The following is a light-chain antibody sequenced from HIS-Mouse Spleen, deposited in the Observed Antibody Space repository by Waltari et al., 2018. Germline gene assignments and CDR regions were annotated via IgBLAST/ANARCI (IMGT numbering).Light chain of an antibody. CDR1: NIGSKS. Sequence: SYVLTQPPSVSVAPGQTARITCGGNNIGSKSVHWYQQKPGQAPVLVGYDDSDRPSGIPGRCSGSNSGNTATLTISRVEAGDEADYYCQVWDSSSDHYVFGTGTKVTVL. CDR3: QVWDSSSDHYV. V-gene: IGLV3-21*02. CDR2: DDS. J-gene: IGLJ1*01.